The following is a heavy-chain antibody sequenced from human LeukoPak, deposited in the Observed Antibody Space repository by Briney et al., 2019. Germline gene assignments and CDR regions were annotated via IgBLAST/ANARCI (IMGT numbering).Heavy chain of an antibody. V-gene: IGHV3-21*06. CDR1: DFTFSTSS. CDR2: ISSDSVAT. Sequence: PGGSLRLSCVGSDFTFSTSSMNWVRQAPGKGLEWVSSISSDSVATFYSDSVKGRFTISRDNAKNLLYLQMNSLRAEDTAVYYCARGQTVAYSYCHDYWGQGTLVTVSS. J-gene: IGHJ4*02. CDR3: ARGQTVAYSYCHDY. D-gene: IGHD5-12*01.